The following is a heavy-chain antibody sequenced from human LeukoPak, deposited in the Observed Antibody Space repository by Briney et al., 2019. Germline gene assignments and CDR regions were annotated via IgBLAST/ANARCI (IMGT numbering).Heavy chain of an antibody. J-gene: IGHJ4*02. V-gene: IGHV3-23*01. CDR1: GLTFSNYG. CDR3: AKMHGYFDY. CDR2: ITGDGTTT. Sequence: GESLRLSCEASGLTFSNYGMSWVRQAPGKGLQWVSAITGDGTTTYYADSVKGRFTISRDNSKNMLYLQMSSLRAEDTAVYYCAKMHGYFDYWGQGALVPVSS.